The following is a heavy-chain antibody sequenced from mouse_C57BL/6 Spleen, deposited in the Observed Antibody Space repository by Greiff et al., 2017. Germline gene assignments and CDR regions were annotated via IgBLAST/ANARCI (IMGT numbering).Heavy chain of an antibody. J-gene: IGHJ4*01. D-gene: IGHD1-1*01. CDR3: ARCYGNYAMDY. V-gene: IGHV1-69*01. Sequence: VQLQQPGAGLVMPGASLKLSCKASGYTFTSYWMHWVKQRPGQGLEWIGEIDPSDSYTNYNQKFKGPSTFTVDKSSSTAYMQLSSLTSEDSAVYCGARCYGNYAMDYWGQGTSVTVSS. CDR1: GYTFTSYW. CDR2: IDPSDSYT.